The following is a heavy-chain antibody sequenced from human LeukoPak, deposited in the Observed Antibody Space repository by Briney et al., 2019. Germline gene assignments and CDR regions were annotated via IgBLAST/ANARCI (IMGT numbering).Heavy chain of an antibody. Sequence: GGSLRLSCAASGTYWMHWVRQAPGKGLEWVSGISWNSGSIGYADSVKGRFTISRDNAKNSLYLQMNSLRAEDTAVYYCAKTRPLDSSSWSHGDYWGQGTLVTVSS. V-gene: IGHV3-9*01. CDR3: AKTRPLDSSSWSHGDY. J-gene: IGHJ4*02. CDR1: GTYW. CDR2: ISWNSGSI. D-gene: IGHD6-13*01.